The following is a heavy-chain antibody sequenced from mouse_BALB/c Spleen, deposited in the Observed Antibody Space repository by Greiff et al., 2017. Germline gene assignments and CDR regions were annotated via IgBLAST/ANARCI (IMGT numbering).Heavy chain of an antibody. D-gene: IGHD3-1*01. V-gene: IGHV5-17*02. CDR1: GFTFSSFG. J-gene: IGHJ2*01. CDR2: ISSGSSTI. CDR3: ARSGHYYFDY. Sequence: EVQGVESGGGLVQPGGSRKLSCAASGFTFSSFGMHWVRQAPEKGLEWVAYISSGSSTIYYADTVKGRFTISRDNPKNTLFLQMTSLRSEDTAMYYCARSGHYYFDYWGQGTTLTVSS.